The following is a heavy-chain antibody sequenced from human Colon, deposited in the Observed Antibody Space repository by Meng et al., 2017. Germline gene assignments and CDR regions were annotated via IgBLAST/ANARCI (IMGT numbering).Heavy chain of an antibody. J-gene: IGHJ4*02. CDR3: TRDFDSGYGF. CDR1: GFTFSSHW. V-gene: IGHV3-74*01. D-gene: IGHD5-12*01. CDR2: ITGDGSST. Sequence: GGSLRLSCAASGFTFSSHWMHWVRQPPGQGLEWVSRITGDGSSTGYADSVKGRFTISRDNAKNTLYLQVNSLRGEDTAVYYCTRDFDSGYGFWGQGTLVTVSS.